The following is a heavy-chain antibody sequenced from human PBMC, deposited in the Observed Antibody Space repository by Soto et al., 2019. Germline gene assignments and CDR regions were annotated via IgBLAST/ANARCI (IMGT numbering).Heavy chain of an antibody. D-gene: IGHD2-15*01. CDR1: GFTFGSSA. CDR3: AGRYCSGGSCYNYYGMDV. Sequence: SLKVSCKASGFTFGSSAVQWVRQARGQRLEWIGWIVVGNGHTNYAQKFQERVTITRDMSTGTAYMELSSLRSEDTAVYYCAGRYCSGGSCYNYYGMDVWGRGSTVTVSS. V-gene: IGHV1-58*01. CDR2: IVVGNGHT. J-gene: IGHJ6*02.